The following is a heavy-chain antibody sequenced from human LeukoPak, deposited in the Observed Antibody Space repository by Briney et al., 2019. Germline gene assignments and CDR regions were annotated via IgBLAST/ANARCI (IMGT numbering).Heavy chain of an antibody. CDR1: GDTISSHY. J-gene: IGHJ4*02. CDR3: ARRGYSSLDY. CDR2: VSYSGTT. V-gene: IGHV4-59*11. Sequence: PSETLSLTCSVSGDTISSHYWSWIRQSPGEGPEWIGYVSYSGTTNYNPSLKSRVTISVDTAKNQFSLKLTSVIAADTAVYYCARRGYSSLDYWVQGTLVTVSS. D-gene: IGHD6-19*01.